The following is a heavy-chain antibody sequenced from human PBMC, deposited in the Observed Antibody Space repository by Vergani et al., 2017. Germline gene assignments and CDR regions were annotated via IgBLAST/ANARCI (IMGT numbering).Heavy chain of an antibody. D-gene: IGHD5/OR15-5a*01. J-gene: IGHJ6*03. CDR1: GFSFSSHA. CDR2: ISNDGSKE. Sequence: QVQLAESGGGRVQPGRYLRLSCAASGFSFSSHAIHWVRPAPGKGQEWVAVISNDGSKEYYADSVKDRFTISRDNSKNTLDLQMNSLKTQETAVYYCAITDSVTSGCLQYNFYMEGWGKGTTVTDS. V-gene: IGHV3-30*03. CDR3: AITDSVTSGCLQYNFYMEG.